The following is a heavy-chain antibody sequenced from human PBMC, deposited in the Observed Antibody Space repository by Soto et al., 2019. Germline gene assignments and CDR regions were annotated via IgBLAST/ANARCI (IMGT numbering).Heavy chain of an antibody. J-gene: IGHJ4*02. CDR1: GRSITSYY. CDR3: ARTYDSNGYANEFES. D-gene: IGHD3-22*01. CDR2: IYDNGIT. Sequence: QVVLQESGPGLVKPSETLSLTCSVSGRSITSYYWSWVRQPPGKGLEWIGYIYDNGITSQNPSLKSRVTMSADTSQNQFSLKLTSVTGADTAVYYCARTYDSNGYANEFESWGQGILVTVTS. V-gene: IGHV4-59*12.